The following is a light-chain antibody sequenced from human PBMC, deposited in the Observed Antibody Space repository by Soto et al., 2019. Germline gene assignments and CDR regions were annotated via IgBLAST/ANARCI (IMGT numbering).Light chain of an antibody. Sequence: EILLTQSPATLSLSPGERATLSCRASQSVNSNSLAWYQQKPGQAPRLLIYGASSRATGISDRFSGSGSGADFTLTISRLVPEDFAVYYCQQYDTSPQVMYTFGQGTKLEIK. J-gene: IGKJ2*01. CDR3: QQYDTSPQVMYT. V-gene: IGKV3-20*01. CDR1: QSVNSNS. CDR2: GAS.